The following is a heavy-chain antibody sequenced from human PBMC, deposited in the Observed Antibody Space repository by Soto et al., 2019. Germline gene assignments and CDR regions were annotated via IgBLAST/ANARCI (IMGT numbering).Heavy chain of an antibody. CDR2: IYYSGST. Sequence: SETLCLRCSVFGGSISGSSYYCGWIRQTPGKGLEWIGSIYYSGSTYYNPSLKSRVTISVDTSKNQFSLKLSSVTAADTAVYYCASPSIVPAADYYYYYYMDVWGKGTTVTVS. CDR3: ASPSIVPAADYYYYYYMDV. J-gene: IGHJ6*03. CDR1: GGSISGSSYY. D-gene: IGHD2-2*01. V-gene: IGHV4-39*01.